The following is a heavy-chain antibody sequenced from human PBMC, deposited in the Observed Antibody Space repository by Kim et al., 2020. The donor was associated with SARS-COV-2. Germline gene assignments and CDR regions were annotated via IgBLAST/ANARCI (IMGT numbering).Heavy chain of an antibody. V-gene: IGHV4-39*01. D-gene: IGHD6-19*01. J-gene: IGHJ5*01. CDR3: ARRIAVAERASLDP. CDR1: GSSIGSSRYF. CDR2: IYSSEIP. Sequence: SETLYLTCTVSGSSIGSSRYFWDWIRQPPVKGLEWIGSIYSSEIPYYHPSLKSRVIISLDTPKNQFSLKLSSVTAADTALYYCARRIAVAERASLDPWGQGTQVTVSS.